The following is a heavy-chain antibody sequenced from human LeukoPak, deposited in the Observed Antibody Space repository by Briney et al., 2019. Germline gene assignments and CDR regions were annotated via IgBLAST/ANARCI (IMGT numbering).Heavy chain of an antibody. CDR2: INHSGST. CDR3: ARGHSSVVTAIPSYFDY. J-gene: IGHJ4*02. V-gene: IGHV4-34*01. CDR1: GGSFSGYY. Sequence: PSETLSLTCAVYGGSFSGYYGSWIRQSPGKGLAWTGEINHSGSTNYNPSLKSRVIISVDTSKNQVSLKLNSVTAADAAVYYCARGHSSVVTAIPSYFDYWGRGTLVTVSS. D-gene: IGHD2-21*02.